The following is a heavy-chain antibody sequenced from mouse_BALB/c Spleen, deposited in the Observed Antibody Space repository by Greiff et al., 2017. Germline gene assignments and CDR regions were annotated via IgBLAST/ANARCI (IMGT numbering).Heavy chain of an antibody. Sequence: QVQLQQSGPGLVQPSQSLSITCTVSGFSLTSYGVHWVRQSPGKGLEWLGVIWSGGSTDYNAAFISRLSISKDNSKSQVFFKMNSLQADDTAIYYCAKSFSYGNYDYAMDYWGQGTSVTVSS. V-gene: IGHV2-4*01. CDR3: AKSFSYGNYDYAMDY. D-gene: IGHD2-1*01. CDR1: GFSLTSYG. CDR2: IWSGGST. J-gene: IGHJ4*01.